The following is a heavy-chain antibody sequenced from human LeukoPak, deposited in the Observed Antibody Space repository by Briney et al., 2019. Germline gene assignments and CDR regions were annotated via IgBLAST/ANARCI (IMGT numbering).Heavy chain of an antibody. CDR1: GYTFTSYY. V-gene: IGHV1-69*04. CDR3: ARGGLSTVVTPFDY. CDR2: IIPILGIA. D-gene: IGHD4-23*01. J-gene: IGHJ4*02. Sequence: SVKVSCKASGYTFTSYYMHWVRQAPGQGLEWMGRIIPILGIANYAQKFQGRVTITADKSTSTAYMELSSLRSEDTAVYYCARGGLSTVVTPFDYWGQGTLVTVSS.